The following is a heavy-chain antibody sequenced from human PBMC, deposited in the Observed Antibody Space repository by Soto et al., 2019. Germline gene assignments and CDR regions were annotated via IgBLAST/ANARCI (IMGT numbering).Heavy chain of an antibody. CDR3: ARDAVAGTYYFDY. D-gene: IGHD6-19*01. V-gene: IGHV4-59*01. CDR1: GGSISSYY. Sequence: PSETLSLTCTVSGGSISSYYCSWIRQPPGKGLEWIGYIYYSGSTNYNPSLKSRVTISVDTSKNQFSLKLSSVTAADTAVYYSARDAVAGTYYFDYWGQGTLVTVSS. J-gene: IGHJ4*02. CDR2: IYYSGST.